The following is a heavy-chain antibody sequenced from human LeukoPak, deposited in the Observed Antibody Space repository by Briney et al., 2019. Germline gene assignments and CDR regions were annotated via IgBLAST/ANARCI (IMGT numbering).Heavy chain of an antibody. J-gene: IGHJ4*02. D-gene: IGHD6-13*01. Sequence: ASVKVSCKASGYTFTSYVINWVRQATGQGLEWMGWMNPNSGNTGYAQKFQGRVTMTRNTSISTAYMELSSLRSEDTAVYYCARGGVAAAGTFRWGQGTLVTVSS. CDR3: ARGGVAAAGTFR. V-gene: IGHV1-8*01. CDR1: GYTFTSYV. CDR2: MNPNSGNT.